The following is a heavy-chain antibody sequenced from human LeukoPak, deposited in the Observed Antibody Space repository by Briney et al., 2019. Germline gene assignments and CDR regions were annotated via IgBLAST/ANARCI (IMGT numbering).Heavy chain of an antibody. D-gene: IGHD3-10*01. Sequence: PSETLSFTCAVYGGSFSGYYWSWIRQPPGKGLEWIGEINHSGSTNYNPSLKSRVTISVDTSKNQFSLKLSSVTAADTPVYYCARKGLWFGERMRNWFDPWGQGTLVTVSS. CDR2: INHSGST. CDR3: ARKGLWFGERMRNWFDP. CDR1: GGSFSGYY. V-gene: IGHV4-34*01. J-gene: IGHJ5*02.